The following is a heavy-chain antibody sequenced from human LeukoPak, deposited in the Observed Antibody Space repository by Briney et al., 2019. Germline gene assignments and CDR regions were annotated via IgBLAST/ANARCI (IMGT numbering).Heavy chain of an antibody. CDR3: ARDRGSELDS. CDR2: IYYSGST. J-gene: IGHJ4*02. V-gene: IGHV4-59*01. D-gene: IGHD5-12*01. Sequence: SETLSLTCTVSGGSISSYYWSWIRQPPGKGLEWIGYIYYSGSTNYNPSLKSRVTISVDTSKNQFSLKLSSVTAADTAVYYCARDRGSELDSCGQGTLVTVSS. CDR1: GGSISSYY.